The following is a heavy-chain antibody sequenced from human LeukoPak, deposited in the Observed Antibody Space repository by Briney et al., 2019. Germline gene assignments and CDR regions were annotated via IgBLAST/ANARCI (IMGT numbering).Heavy chain of an antibody. V-gene: IGHV3-73*01. CDR1: RFSFSGSA. Sequence: PGGSLRLSCAASRFSFSGSAMHWVRQASGKGLEWLGRIRSKANGYATAYAASVKGRFTILRDDSKNMAYLQMSSLKTEDTAVYYCARPYCSSTTCYEYSAFDIWGQGTMVTVSS. CDR2: IRSKANGYAT. D-gene: IGHD2-2*01. CDR3: ARPYCSSTTCYEYSAFDI. J-gene: IGHJ3*02.